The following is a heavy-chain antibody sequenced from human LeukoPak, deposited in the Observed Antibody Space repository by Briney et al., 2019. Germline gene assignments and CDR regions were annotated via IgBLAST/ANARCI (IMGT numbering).Heavy chain of an antibody. D-gene: IGHD3-9*01. CDR2: VVVGSDNT. CDR3: AAGPLYDILTGYFDAFDI. Sequence: SVKVSCKASGFNFAKSVVQWVRQARGQRLEWIGWVVVGSDNTNYAQKFQERVTITRDMSTSTAYIELSSLRSEDTAVYFCAAGPLYDILTGYFDAFDIWGQGTMVTVSS. CDR1: GFNFAKSV. J-gene: IGHJ3*02. V-gene: IGHV1-58*01.